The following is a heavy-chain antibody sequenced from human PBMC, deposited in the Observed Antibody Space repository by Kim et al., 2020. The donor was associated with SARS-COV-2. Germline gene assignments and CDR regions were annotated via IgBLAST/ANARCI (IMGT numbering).Heavy chain of an antibody. D-gene: IGHD3-22*01. Sequence: SETLSLTCTVSGGSISSGDYYWSWIRQPPGKGLEWIGYIYYSGSTYYNPSLKSRVTISVDTSNNQFSLKLSSVTAADTAVYYCARASYYDSSGYSNAFDIWGQGTMVTVSS. V-gene: IGHV4-30-4*01. J-gene: IGHJ3*02. CDR3: ARASYYDSSGYSNAFDI. CDR2: IYYSGST. CDR1: GGSISSGDYY.